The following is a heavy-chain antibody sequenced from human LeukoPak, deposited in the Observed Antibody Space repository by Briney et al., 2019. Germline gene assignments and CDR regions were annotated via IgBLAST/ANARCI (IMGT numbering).Heavy chain of an antibody. J-gene: IGHJ4*02. D-gene: IGHD4-17*01. CDR1: GYSFTSYW. V-gene: IGHV5-51*01. CDR3: ARGPRYNGDYVRGNTIDY. Sequence: GESLKISCKGSGYSFTSYWIGWVRQMPGKGLEWMGIIYPGDSDTRYSPSFQGQVTISADKSISTAYLQWSSLKASDTAMYYCARGPRYNGDYVRGNTIDYWGQGTLVTVSS. CDR2: IYPGDSDT.